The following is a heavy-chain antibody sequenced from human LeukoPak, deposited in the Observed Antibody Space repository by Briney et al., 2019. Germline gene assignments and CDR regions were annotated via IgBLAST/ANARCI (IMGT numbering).Heavy chain of an antibody. CDR3: ARVGAWDLQRVFEY. CDR2: IKQDGAEK. J-gene: IGHJ4*02. V-gene: IGHV3-7*01. D-gene: IGHD1-26*01. Sequence: GGSLGLSCAASGFRVGDYWMTWARHIPGKGLEWVANIKQDGAEKHYAESVEGRFIISRDNAKNSLYLEMDSLKVEDTAVYYCARVGAWDLQRVFEYWGQGTLVTVSS. CDR1: GFRVGDYW.